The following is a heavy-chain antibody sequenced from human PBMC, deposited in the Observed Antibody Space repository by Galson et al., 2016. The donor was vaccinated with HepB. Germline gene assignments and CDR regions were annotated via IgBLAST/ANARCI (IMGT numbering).Heavy chain of an antibody. CDR1: GFTFSSYW. J-gene: IGHJ6*02. CDR3: ARGGYSDTWYDYYGMDV. CDR2: MNSDGIRT. D-gene: IGHD1-26*01. V-gene: IGHV3-74*01. Sequence: SLRLSCEASGFTFSSYWMHWVRQTQGKGLVWVSRMNSDGIRTSHADSVAGRFTISRDNAKNTLYLQMNSLRVEDTAVYFCARGGYSDTWYDYYGMDVWGQGTTVTVSS.